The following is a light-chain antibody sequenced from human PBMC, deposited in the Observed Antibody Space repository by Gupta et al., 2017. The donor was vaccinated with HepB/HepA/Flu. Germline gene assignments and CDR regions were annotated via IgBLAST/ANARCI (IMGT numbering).Light chain of an antibody. V-gene: IGKV4-1*01. CDR1: QSVLYSSNNKNY. J-gene: IGKJ1*01. Sequence: IVMTQSPDSLALSRGERATTNCKSSQSVLYSSNNKNYLAWYQQKPGHPPKLLIYWASTRESGVPDRFSGSGSGTDFTLTISSLQAEDVAVYYCQQYYSTPRTFGQGTKVEIK. CDR3: QQYYSTPRT. CDR2: WAS.